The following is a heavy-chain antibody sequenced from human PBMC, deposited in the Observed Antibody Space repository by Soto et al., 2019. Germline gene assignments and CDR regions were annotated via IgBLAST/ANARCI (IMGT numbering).Heavy chain of an antibody. Sequence: VGSLRLSCAASGFTFSSYGMHWVRQAPGKGLEWVAVIWYDGSNKYYADSVKGRFTISRDNSKNTLYLQMNSLRAEDTAVYYCARRVSERAARRHYYYYYGMDVWGQGTTVTVSS. V-gene: IGHV3-33*01. J-gene: IGHJ6*02. CDR1: GFTFSSYG. CDR3: ARRVSERAARRHYYYYYGMDV. CDR2: IWYDGSNK. D-gene: IGHD6-6*01.